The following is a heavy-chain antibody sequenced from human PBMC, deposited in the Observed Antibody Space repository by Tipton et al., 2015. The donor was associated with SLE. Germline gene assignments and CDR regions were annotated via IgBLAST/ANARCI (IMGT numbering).Heavy chain of an antibody. Sequence: LRLSCAVSGASIGSGGYSWNWIRQPPGKGLQWIGYIFHSGITYYNPSLKSRVTMSVDRSKNQFSLRLTSVTAADTAVFYCATELFRGYTRGWGPDYWGQGTLVTVSS. J-gene: IGHJ4*02. V-gene: IGHV4-30-2*01. D-gene: IGHD6-19*01. CDR2: IFHSGIT. CDR1: GASIGSGGYS. CDR3: ATELFRGYTRGWGPDY.